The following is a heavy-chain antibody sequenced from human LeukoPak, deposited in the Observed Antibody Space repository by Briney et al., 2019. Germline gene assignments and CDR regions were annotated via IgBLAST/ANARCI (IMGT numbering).Heavy chain of an antibody. Sequence: SETLSLTCTVSGAPISNYYWSWIRQPAGKGLEWIGRMYNSGSTIYNPSLQSRVTMSLDTSSNHFSLNLISVTAADTAVYYCVRAEGGGYARYWGQGTLVTVSS. D-gene: IGHD5-12*01. CDR3: VRAEGGGYARY. CDR2: MYNSGST. CDR1: GAPISNYY. J-gene: IGHJ4*02. V-gene: IGHV4-4*07.